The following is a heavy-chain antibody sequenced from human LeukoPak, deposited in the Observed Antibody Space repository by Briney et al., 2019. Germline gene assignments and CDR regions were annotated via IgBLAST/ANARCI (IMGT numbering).Heavy chain of an antibody. CDR1: GYSISSGYY. V-gene: IGHV4-38-2*02. D-gene: IGHD1-1*01. CDR3: ARGISTTGTDY. CDR2: VYHSGST. J-gene: IGHJ4*02. Sequence: SETLSLTCTVSGYSISSGYYWGWIRQPPGKGLEWIGSVYHSGSTYYNPSLKSRLTISVDTSKNQFSLKLSSMTAADTAVYYCARGISTTGTDYWGQGTLVTVSS.